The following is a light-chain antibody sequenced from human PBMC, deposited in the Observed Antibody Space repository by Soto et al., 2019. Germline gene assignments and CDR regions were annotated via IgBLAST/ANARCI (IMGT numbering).Light chain of an antibody. V-gene: IGKV3-11*01. CDR2: DAS. CDR3: QQRSNWPPWLT. CDR1: QSVSSY. Sequence: EIVLTQSPATLSLSPGERATLSCRASQSVSSYLDWYQQKPGQAPRLLIYDASNRATGIPARFSGSGSGTDFTLTISSLGPEDFAVYYCQQRSNWPPWLTFGGGTKVEIK. J-gene: IGKJ4*01.